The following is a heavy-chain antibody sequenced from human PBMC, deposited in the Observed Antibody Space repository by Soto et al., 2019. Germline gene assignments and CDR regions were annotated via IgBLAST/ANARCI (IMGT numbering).Heavy chain of an antibody. CDR3: AAPYYYDSSGYYPTPLDY. V-gene: IGHV1-58*01. Sequence: SVKVSCKASGFTFTSSAVQWVRQARGQRLEWIGWIVVGSGNTNYAQKFQERVTITRDMSTSTAYMELSSLRSEDTSVYYCAAPYYYDSSGYYPTPLDYWGQGTLVTVSS. D-gene: IGHD3-22*01. J-gene: IGHJ4*02. CDR1: GFTFTSSA. CDR2: IVVGSGNT.